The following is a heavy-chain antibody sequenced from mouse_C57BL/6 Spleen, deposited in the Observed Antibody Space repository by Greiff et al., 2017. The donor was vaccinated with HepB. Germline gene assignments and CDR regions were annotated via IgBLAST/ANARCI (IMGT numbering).Heavy chain of an antibody. CDR2: IWSGGST. V-gene: IGHV2-4*01. Sequence: VQRVESGPGLVQPSQSLSITCTVSGFSLTSYGVHWVRQPPGKGLEWLGVIWSGGSTDYNAAFISRLSISKDNSKSQVFFKMNSLQADDTAIYYCAKPSYYSNSWFAYWGQGTLVTVSA. CDR3: AKPSYYSNSWFAY. CDR1: GFSLTSYG. J-gene: IGHJ3*01. D-gene: IGHD2-5*01.